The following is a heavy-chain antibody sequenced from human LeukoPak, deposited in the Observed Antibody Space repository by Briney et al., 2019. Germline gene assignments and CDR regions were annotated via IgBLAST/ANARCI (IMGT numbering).Heavy chain of an antibody. V-gene: IGHV3-23*01. J-gene: IGHJ6*02. Sequence: GGSLRLSCAASGFTFSSYAMSRVRQAPGKGLEWVSAISGSGGSTYYADSVKGRFTISRDNSKNTLYLQMNSLRAEDTAVYYCAKGLDTMVRGGYYYYYGMDVWGQGTTVTVSS. CDR1: GFTFSSYA. CDR2: ISGSGGST. D-gene: IGHD3-10*01. CDR3: AKGLDTMVRGGYYYYYGMDV.